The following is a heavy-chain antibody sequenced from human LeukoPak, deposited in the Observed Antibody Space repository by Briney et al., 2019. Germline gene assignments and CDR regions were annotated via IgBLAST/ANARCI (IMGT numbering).Heavy chain of an antibody. CDR2: IRKITTTT. Sequence: PGGSLRLSCAASGFTISDYSMNWVRRAPGKGLEWISYIRKITTTTYYADSVRGRFASSRDNAKNAAYLQMNSLRDDDTAVYYCTRDPEALDYWGQGTLVTVSS. CDR1: GFTISDYS. J-gene: IGHJ4*02. V-gene: IGHV3-48*02. CDR3: TRDPEALDY.